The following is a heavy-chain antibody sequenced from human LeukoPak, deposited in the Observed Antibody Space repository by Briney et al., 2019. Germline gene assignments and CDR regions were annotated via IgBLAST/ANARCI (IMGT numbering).Heavy chain of an antibody. J-gene: IGHJ4*02. CDR3: ARRGYGSGTFDY. Sequence: SETLSLTCTVSGDSISSYYWSWIRQPPGKGLEWIGYIYYSGSTNYNPSLKSRVTISVDTSKNQFSLKLSSVTAADTAVYYCARRGYGSGTFDYWGQGTLVTVSS. D-gene: IGHD3-10*01. CDR2: IYYSGST. V-gene: IGHV4-59*08. CDR1: GDSISSYY.